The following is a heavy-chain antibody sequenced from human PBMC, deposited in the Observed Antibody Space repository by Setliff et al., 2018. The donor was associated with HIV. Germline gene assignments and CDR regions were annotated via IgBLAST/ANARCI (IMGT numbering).Heavy chain of an antibody. CDR2: INHSGST. J-gene: IGHJ6*03. CDR1: NGSFSGYY. V-gene: IGHV4-34*01. D-gene: IGHD6-6*01. CDR3: ARHYEMKAARRYNNDYMDV. Sequence: SETLSLTCAVYNGSFSGYYWSWIRQPPGKGLEWIGEINHSGSTNYKPSLKSRVTISVDTSKNQLSLKLSSVTAADMALYYCARHYEMKAARRYNNDYMDVWGKGTTVTVSS.